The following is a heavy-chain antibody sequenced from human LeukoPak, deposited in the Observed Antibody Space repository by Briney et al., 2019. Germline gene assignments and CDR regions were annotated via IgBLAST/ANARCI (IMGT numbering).Heavy chain of an antibody. CDR2: ISGSGGST. Sequence: GGSLRLSCAASGFTFSSYGMSWVRQAPGKGLEWVSAISGSGGSTYYADSVKGRFTISRDNSKNTLYLQMNSLRAEDTAVYYCAKDVRDGYNSQYYFDYWGQGTLVTVSS. CDR3: AKDVRDGYNSQYYFDY. J-gene: IGHJ4*02. CDR1: GFTFSSYG. V-gene: IGHV3-23*01. D-gene: IGHD5-24*01.